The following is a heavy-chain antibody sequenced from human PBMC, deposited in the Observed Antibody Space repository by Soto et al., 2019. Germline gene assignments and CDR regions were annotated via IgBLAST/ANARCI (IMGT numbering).Heavy chain of an antibody. CDR3: ARCPRRVDGKWDFDY. D-gene: IGHD1-26*01. Sequence: QVQLQESGPRLVKPSGTLSLTCGVSGDSFSSSNWWTWVRQSPGKGVEWIGDILHTGNTDYSASLRSRITISIDTSKKEFYLALRSVTATDTAVYYCARCPRRVDGKWDFDYWGQGALVTVSS. V-gene: IGHV4-4*02. CDR1: GDSFSSSNW. J-gene: IGHJ4*02. CDR2: ILHTGNT.